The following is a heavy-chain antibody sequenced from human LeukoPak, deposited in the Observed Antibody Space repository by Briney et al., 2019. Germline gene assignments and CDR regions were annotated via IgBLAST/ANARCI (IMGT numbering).Heavy chain of an antibody. CDR2: IWYDGSNK. CDR1: GSTFSSYG. J-gene: IGHJ4*02. Sequence: GGSLRLSCAASGSTFSSYGMQWVRQAPGKGLEWVEVIWYDGSNKYYADSVKGRFTISRDNSKNTLYLQMNSLRAEDTAVYYCARDGLLASVFYFDYWGQGTLVTVSS. CDR3: ARDGLLASVFYFDY. V-gene: IGHV3-33*01. D-gene: IGHD3-22*01.